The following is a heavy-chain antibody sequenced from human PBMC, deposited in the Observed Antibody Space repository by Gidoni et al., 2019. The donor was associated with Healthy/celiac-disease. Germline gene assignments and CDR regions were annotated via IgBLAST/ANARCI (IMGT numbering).Heavy chain of an antibody. D-gene: IGHD6-6*01. V-gene: IGHV3-30-3*01. J-gene: IGHJ6*02. CDR2: ISYDGSNK. CDR1: VFTFSSYA. Sequence: QVQLVESGGGVVQPGGSLRLSCAASVFTFSSYAMHWVRQAPGKGLEWVAVISYDGSNKYYADSVKGRFTISRDNSKNTLYLQMNSLRAEDTAVYYCARDLDIAARMSRGGMDVWGQGTTVTVSS. CDR3: ARDLDIAARMSRGGMDV.